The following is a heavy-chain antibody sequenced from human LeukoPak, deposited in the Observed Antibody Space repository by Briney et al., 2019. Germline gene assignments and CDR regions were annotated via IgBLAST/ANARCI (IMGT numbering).Heavy chain of an antibody. Sequence: SETLSLTCTVSGGSITSYYWSWIRQPPGKGLEWIGYIYYSGSTNYNPSLQSRVTISVDTSKNQFSLKLSSVTAADTAVYYCARGGSYLYYYYDMDVWGKGTTVTVSS. CDR1: GGSITSYY. J-gene: IGHJ6*03. CDR2: IYYSGST. CDR3: ARGGSYLYYYYDMDV. D-gene: IGHD1-26*01. V-gene: IGHV4-59*01.